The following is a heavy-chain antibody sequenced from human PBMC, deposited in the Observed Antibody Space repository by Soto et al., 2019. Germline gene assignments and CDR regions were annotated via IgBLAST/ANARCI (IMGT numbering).Heavy chain of an antibody. Sequence: QVQLVQSGAEVKKPGSSVKVSCKASGGTFSSYAISWVRQAPGQGLEWMGGIIPIFGTANYAQKFQGRVTLTADQSTSTAYMELSSLRAEDTAVYYCATSRLYGDNNYFDYWGQGTLVTVSS. CDR3: ATSRLYGDNNYFDY. J-gene: IGHJ4*02. CDR1: GGTFSSYA. D-gene: IGHD4-17*01. V-gene: IGHV1-69*01. CDR2: IIPIFGTA.